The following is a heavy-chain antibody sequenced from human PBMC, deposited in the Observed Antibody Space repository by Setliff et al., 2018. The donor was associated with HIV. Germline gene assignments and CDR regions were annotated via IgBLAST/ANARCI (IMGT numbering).Heavy chain of an antibody. CDR3: ARATNYYDSSGYYDY. CDR1: GYTFTDYG. V-gene: IGHV1-18*03. Sequence: ASVKVSCKASGYTFTDYGISWVRQAPGQGLEWMGWISAYNGNTKYAQKFQGRVTITADTSTDTAYMELSSLRSEDMAVYYCARATNYYDSSGYYDYWGQGTLVTVSS. D-gene: IGHD3-22*01. J-gene: IGHJ4*02. CDR2: ISAYNGNT.